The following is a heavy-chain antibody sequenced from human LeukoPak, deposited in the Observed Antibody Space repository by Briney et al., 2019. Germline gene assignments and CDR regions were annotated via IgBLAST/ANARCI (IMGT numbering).Heavy chain of an antibody. J-gene: IGHJ4*02. CDR3: AKDFLGSVDQPFDY. V-gene: IGHV3-30*18. D-gene: IGHD3-16*01. CDR1: GFTFSSYG. Sequence: GGSLRLSCAASGFTFSSYGMHWVRQAPGKGLEWVAVISYDGSNKYYADSVKGRFTISRDNAKNSLYLQMNSLRAEDTALYYCAKDFLGSVDQPFDYWGQGTLVTVSS. CDR2: ISYDGSNK.